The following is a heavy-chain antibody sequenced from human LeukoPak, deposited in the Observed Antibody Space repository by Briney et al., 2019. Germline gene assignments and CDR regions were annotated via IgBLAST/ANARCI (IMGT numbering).Heavy chain of an antibody. J-gene: IGHJ3*02. Sequence: SETLSLTCAVSGGSISSGGYYWSWIRQPAGKGLERIGRIYTSGSTNYNPSLKSRVTMSVDTSKNQFSLKLSSVTAADTAVYYCARDYDSSGYYGVDAFDIWGQGTMVTVSS. D-gene: IGHD3-22*01. CDR2: IYTSGST. CDR3: ARDYDSSGYYGVDAFDI. CDR1: GGSISSGGYY. V-gene: IGHV4-61*02.